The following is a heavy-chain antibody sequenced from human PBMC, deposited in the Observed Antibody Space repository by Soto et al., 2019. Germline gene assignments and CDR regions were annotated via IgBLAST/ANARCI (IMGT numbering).Heavy chain of an antibody. V-gene: IGHV4-4*02. D-gene: IGHD1-1*01. CDR3: SCGTFYYYGMDV. CDR2: IYHSGSS. CDR1: GGSISSRKW. Sequence: SETLSLTCAVSGGSISSRKWWSWVRQPPGKGLEWIGEIYHSGSSDYNPSLKSRVTISVDRSKNQFSLKLSSVTAADTAVYYCSCGTFYYYGMDVWGQGTTVTVSS. J-gene: IGHJ6*02.